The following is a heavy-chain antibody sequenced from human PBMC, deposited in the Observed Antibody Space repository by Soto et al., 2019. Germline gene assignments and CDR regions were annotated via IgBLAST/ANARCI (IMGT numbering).Heavy chain of an antibody. CDR1: GGSISSGGYY. CDR3: AREWRDYYFDY. J-gene: IGHJ4*02. CDR2: IYYSGST. V-gene: IGHV4-31*03. Sequence: QVQLQESSPGLVKPSQILSLTCTVSGGSISSGGYYWSWIRQHPGKGLEWIGYIYYSGSTYYNPSLKSRVTISVDTSKNQFSPKLSSVTAADTAVYYCAREWRDYYFDYWGQGTLVTVSS.